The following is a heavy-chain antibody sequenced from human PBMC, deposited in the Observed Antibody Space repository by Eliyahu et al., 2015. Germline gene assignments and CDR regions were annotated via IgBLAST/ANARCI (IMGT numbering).Heavy chain of an antibody. Sequence: QITLKESGPTLVKPTQTLTXTCTFSGFSLSSSGVGXGWIRXPPGKALEWLAVIYWDDXKRYSPSVKSRLTITKDTSXNQVVLIMTNMDPVDTATYYCVHRPSLPKNGFDYWGQGTLVTVSS. J-gene: IGHJ4*02. V-gene: IGHV2-5*02. CDR2: IYWDDXK. D-gene: IGHD2-8*01. CDR3: VHRPSLPKNGFDY. CDR1: GFSLSSSGVG.